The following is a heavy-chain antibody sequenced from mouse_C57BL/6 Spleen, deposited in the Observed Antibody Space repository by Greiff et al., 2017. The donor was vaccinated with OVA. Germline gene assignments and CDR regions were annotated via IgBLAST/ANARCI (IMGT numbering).Heavy chain of an antibody. CDR1: GYTFTSYW. V-gene: IGHV1-61*01. CDR2: IYPSDSET. CDR3: ASEAYYFDY. J-gene: IGHJ2*01. D-gene: IGHD3-2*02. Sequence: QVHVKQPGAELVRPGSSVKLSCKASGYTFTSYWMDWVKQRPGQGLEWIGNIYPSDSETHYNQKFKDKATLTVDKSSSTAYMQLSSLTSEDSAVYYCASEAYYFDYWGQGTTLTVSS.